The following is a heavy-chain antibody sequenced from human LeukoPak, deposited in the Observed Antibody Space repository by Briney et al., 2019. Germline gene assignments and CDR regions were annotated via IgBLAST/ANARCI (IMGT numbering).Heavy chain of an antibody. V-gene: IGHV4-4*02. CDR3: ARDLGSSWFEPLDY. Sequence: SETLSLTCAVSGGSISSSAWWSWVRQPPGKGLEWIGEVYHSGSTNYNSFLKSRDTISVDKSKNQFSLKLTSATAADTAVYYCARDLGSSWFEPLDYWGQGILVIVSS. D-gene: IGHD6-13*01. CDR1: GGSISSSAW. J-gene: IGHJ4*02. CDR2: VYHSGST.